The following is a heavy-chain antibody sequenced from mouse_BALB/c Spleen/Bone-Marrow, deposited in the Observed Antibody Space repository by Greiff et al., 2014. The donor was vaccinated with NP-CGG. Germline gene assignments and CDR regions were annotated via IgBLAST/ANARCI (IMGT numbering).Heavy chain of an antibody. D-gene: IGHD1-2*01. Sequence: VKLVESGPGLVAPSQSLSITCTVSGFSLTSYGVHWVRQPPGKGLEWLGVIWADGSTNYYSALMSRLSIRKDNSKSQVFLKMNSLQTDDTAMYYCARITTATGAMDYWGQGTSVTVSS. CDR3: ARITTATGAMDY. CDR2: IWADGST. J-gene: IGHJ4*01. CDR1: GFSLTSYG. V-gene: IGHV2-9*02.